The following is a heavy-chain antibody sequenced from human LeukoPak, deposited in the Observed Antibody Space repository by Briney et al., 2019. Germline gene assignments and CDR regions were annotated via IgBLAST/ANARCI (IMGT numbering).Heavy chain of an antibody. CDR2: ISYDGSNK. V-gene: IGHV3-30*18. D-gene: IGHD6-13*01. Sequence: GGSLRLSCAASGFTFSSYGMHWVRQAPGKGLEWVAVISYDGSNKYYADSVKGRFTISRDNSKNTLYLQMNSLRAEDTAVYYCAKDPNYSSSWYPDYWGQGTLVTVSS. J-gene: IGHJ4*02. CDR3: AKDPNYSSSWYPDY. CDR1: GFTFSSYG.